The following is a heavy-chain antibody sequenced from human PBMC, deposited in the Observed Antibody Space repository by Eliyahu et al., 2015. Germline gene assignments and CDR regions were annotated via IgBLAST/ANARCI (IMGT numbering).Heavy chain of an antibody. J-gene: IGHJ5*02. Sequence: EVQLVESGGGLVQPGGSLRLSCAASGFTVSSSFMSWVRQAPGKGLEWVSVIYTSGSAYYVDSVKGRFSISRDNSKNTLYLQMNSLRAEDTAVYYCARDQHGDGWWFDPWGQGTLVTVSS. CDR3: ARDQHGDGWWFDP. V-gene: IGHV3-66*01. CDR1: GFTVSSSF. D-gene: IGHD2-21*02. CDR2: IYTSGSA.